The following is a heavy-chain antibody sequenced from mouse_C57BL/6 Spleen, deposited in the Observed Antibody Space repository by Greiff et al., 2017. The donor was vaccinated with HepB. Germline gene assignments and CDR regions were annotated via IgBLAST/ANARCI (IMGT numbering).Heavy chain of an antibody. CDR3: ARVGGLLDY. CDR2: ISSGSSTI. J-gene: IGHJ2*01. CDR1: GFTFSDYG. Sequence: EVKLVESGGGLVKPGGSLKLSCAASGFTFSDYGMHWVRQAPEKGLEWVAYISSGSSTIYYADTVKGRFTISRDNAKNTLFLQMTSLRSEDTAMYYCARVGGLLDYWGQGTTLTVSS. D-gene: IGHD2-4*01. V-gene: IGHV5-17*01.